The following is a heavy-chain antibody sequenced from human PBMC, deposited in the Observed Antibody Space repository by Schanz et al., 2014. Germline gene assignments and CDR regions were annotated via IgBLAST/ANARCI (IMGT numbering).Heavy chain of an antibody. Sequence: QVQLVESGGGLVKPGGSLRLSCAASGFTFSDYYMSWIRQAPGKGLEWVSYISHNSHYTNYADSVKCRFTISRDTAENSVYLRMNSLRAEDTAVYYCARDGYSNGRPFDHWGQGTRVTVSA. J-gene: IGHJ4*02. CDR2: ISHNSHYT. CDR3: ARDGYSNGRPFDH. D-gene: IGHD4-4*01. CDR1: GFTFSDYY. V-gene: IGHV3-11*06.